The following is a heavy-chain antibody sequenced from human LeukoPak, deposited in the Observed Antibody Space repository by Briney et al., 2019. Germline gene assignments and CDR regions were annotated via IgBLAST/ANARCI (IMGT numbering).Heavy chain of an antibody. CDR1: GGFIRRHY. Sequence: SETLSLTCTVSGGFIRRHYWSWIRQPPGEGLEWIGYIFNTGSTKYNPSLASRLTISLYTSKNQFSLTLTSVTAADTATYYCARYDSSGHNSYWGQGTLVTVSS. CDR2: IFNTGST. D-gene: IGHD3-22*01. V-gene: IGHV4-59*11. CDR3: ARYDSSGHNSY. J-gene: IGHJ4*02.